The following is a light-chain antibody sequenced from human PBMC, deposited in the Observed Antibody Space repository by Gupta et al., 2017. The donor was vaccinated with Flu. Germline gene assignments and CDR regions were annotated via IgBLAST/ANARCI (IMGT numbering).Light chain of an antibody. Sequence: SALTQSPSVSGSPRHTINLYCTGPSRDIGGFNLVSWYQLHPDKAPKLLIFEADKRPSGVSNRFSGSKSGNTASLTISGLQSEDDGDYYCCSYAGSSTLIFGGGTKLTVL. V-gene: IGLV2-23*01. J-gene: IGLJ2*01. CDR3: CSYAGSSTLI. CDR2: EAD. CDR1: SRDIGGFNL.